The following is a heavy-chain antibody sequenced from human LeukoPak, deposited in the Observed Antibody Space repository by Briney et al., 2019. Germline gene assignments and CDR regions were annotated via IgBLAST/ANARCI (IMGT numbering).Heavy chain of an antibody. CDR1: GASITSYY. D-gene: IGHD2-15*01. J-gene: IGHJ4*02. V-gene: IGHV4-59*01. CDR3: ARRFVGVEFDY. CDR2: ITNSGST. Sequence: PSETLSLTCTVSGASITSYYWGWIRQPPVKGLEWIGSITNSGSTNYNPSLKSRVTISLDTSKNQFSLKLSSVTAADTAVYYCARRFVGVEFDYWGQGTLVTVSS.